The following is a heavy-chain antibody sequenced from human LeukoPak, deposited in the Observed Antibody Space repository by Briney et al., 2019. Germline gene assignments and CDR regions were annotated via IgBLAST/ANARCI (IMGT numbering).Heavy chain of an antibody. CDR2: ISSSGTTI. Sequence: GGSLRLSCAASGFTFSNYEMNWVRQAPGRGLEWVSYISSSGTTIYYAERRFTISRDNAKNSLYLLMNSLRAEDTAIYYCARGYCSGGSCYGGDYWGQGTLVTVSS. CDR3: ARGYCSGGSCYGGDY. J-gene: IGHJ4*02. CDR1: GFTFSNYE. D-gene: IGHD2-15*01. V-gene: IGHV3-48*03.